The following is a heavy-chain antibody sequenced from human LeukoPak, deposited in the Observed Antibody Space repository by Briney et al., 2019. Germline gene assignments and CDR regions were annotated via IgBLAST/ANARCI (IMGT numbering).Heavy chain of an antibody. CDR3: VHKNPLAFYRDGDVLTGVGFGAFDF. V-gene: IGHV2-5*02. D-gene: IGHD3-3*02. J-gene: IGHJ3*01. Sequence: SGPTLVKPTQTLTLTCSFSGLSLHNSGEEVDWIRQPPRKALESLDRIYWDDDDTFSTCLENRLSITKDTSKSEVVLTMTNMNPVDTGTYYCVHKNPLAFYRDGDVLTGVGFGAFDFWGQGVLVTVSS. CDR1: GLSLHNSGEE. CDR2: IYWDDDD.